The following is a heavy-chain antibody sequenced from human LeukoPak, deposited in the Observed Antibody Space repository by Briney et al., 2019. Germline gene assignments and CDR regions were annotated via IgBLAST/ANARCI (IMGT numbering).Heavy chain of an antibody. CDR2: IYYSGST. CDR3: ARLGGTTGSWPYYYYYYMDV. V-gene: IGHV4-39*01. D-gene: IGHD2-15*01. CDR1: GGSISSSSYY. Sequence: SETLSLTCTVSGGSISSSSYYWGWIRQPPGKGLEWIGSIYYSGSTYYNPSLKSRVTISVDTSKNQFSLKLSSVTAADTAVYYCARLGGTTGSWPYYYYYYMDVWGKGTTVTISS. J-gene: IGHJ6*03.